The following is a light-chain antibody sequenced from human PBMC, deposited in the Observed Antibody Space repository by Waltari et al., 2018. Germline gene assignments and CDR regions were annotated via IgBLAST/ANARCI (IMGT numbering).Light chain of an antibody. V-gene: IGLV2-11*01. J-gene: IGLJ1*01. CDR1: HANY. Sequence: QSVLPQPHSVSGSPGPSVTLPCNRTHANYVSWSQPHPGKGPKLLIFSVNKRPSGVPDRFSGSKSGDTASLTISGLRTDDEADYYCSTYRGNYVFGSGTAVTVL. CDR2: SVN. CDR3: STYRGNYV.